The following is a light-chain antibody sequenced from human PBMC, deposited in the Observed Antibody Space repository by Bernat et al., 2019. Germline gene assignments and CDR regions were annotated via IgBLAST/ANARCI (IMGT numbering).Light chain of an antibody. V-gene: IGLV9-49*01. Sequence: QPVLTQPPSASASLGASVTLTCTLSSGYSTYKVDWYQQRPGKGPRFVMRVGPDGIVGSKGDGIPDRFSVLGSGLNRYLTIKNIQEEDESDYHCGADHGSGSNSVWVVGGGTKLAVL. J-gene: IGLJ2*01. CDR2: VGPDGIVG. CDR3: GADHGSGSNSVWV. CDR1: SGYSTYK.